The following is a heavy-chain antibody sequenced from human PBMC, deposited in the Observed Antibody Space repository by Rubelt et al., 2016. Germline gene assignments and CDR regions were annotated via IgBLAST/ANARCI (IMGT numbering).Heavy chain of an antibody. CDR3: ARVISGVEYSSSWHFDY. CDR2: LRDYKENT. D-gene: IGHD6-13*01. CDR1: GYTFTSYG. V-gene: IGHV1-18*01. Sequence: QVQLVQSGAEVKKPGASVKVSCKASGYTFTSYGISWVRQAPGQGLEWMGWLRDYKENTNYAQKLQGRVTMTTDTSTSTAYMELRSLRSDDTAVYYCARVISGVEYSSSWHFDYWGQGTLVTVSS. J-gene: IGHJ4*02.